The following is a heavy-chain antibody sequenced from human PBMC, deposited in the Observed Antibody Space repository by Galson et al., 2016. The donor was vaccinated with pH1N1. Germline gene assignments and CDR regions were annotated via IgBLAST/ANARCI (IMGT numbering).Heavy chain of an antibody. D-gene: IGHD4-11*01. CDR3: ASEDYDNYDSYYIDRYV. CDR1: GFTFSSYN. CDR2: ITYAGSKK. J-gene: IGHJ6*02. Sequence: SLRLSCAASGFTFSSYNIHWVRQAPGKGLEWVAVITYAGSKKDYADSVKGRVTISRDTSKSTVYMQMNSLRIEDTAIYYCASEDYDNYDSYYIDRYVWGQGTTFTVSS. V-gene: IGHV3-30-3*01.